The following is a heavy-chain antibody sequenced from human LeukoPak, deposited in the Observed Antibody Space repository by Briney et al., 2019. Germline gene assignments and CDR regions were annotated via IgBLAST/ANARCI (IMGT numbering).Heavy chain of an antibody. V-gene: IGHV1-3*04. Sequence: ASVKVSCKTSGYTFTKNALHWVRQAPGQSLEWMGWIRTDTGDTEYSQKFQGRVTLTRDTSATTVYVELKSPRSEDTAVYYCGRGGSSGVDYWGQGTLVTVSS. CDR3: GRGGSSGVDY. D-gene: IGHD2-15*01. J-gene: IGHJ4*02. CDR1: GYTFTKNA. CDR2: IRTDTGDT.